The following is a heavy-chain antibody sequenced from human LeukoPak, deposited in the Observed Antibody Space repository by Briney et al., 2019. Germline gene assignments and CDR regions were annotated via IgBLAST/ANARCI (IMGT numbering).Heavy chain of an antibody. CDR3: ARDHSSGYYYSLDDAFDI. D-gene: IGHD3-22*01. CDR2: ISAYNGNT. V-gene: IGHV1-18*01. CDR1: GYTFTSYG. Sequence: ASVKVSCKASGYTFTSYGISWVRQAPGQRLEWMGWISAYNGNTNYAQKLQGRVTMTTDTSTSTAYMELRSLRSDDTAVYYCARDHSSGYYYSLDDAFDIWGQGTMVTVSS. J-gene: IGHJ3*02.